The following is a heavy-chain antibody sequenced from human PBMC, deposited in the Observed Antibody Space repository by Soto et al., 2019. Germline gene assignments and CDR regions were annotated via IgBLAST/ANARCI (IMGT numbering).Heavy chain of an antibody. Sequence: QVQLVESGGGVVQPGRSLRLSCVASGFTFSNNGIHWVRQAPGKGLEWVAVISSDGSKKYYADSVKGRFTISRDNSQTTLLLQRNRLRSEDTAVYYCAMDLYGRSPRFDYWGQGTLATVSS. V-gene: IGHV3-30*03. CDR3: AMDLYGRSPRFDY. CDR2: ISSDGSKK. J-gene: IGHJ4*02. CDR1: GFTFSNNG. D-gene: IGHD2-15*01.